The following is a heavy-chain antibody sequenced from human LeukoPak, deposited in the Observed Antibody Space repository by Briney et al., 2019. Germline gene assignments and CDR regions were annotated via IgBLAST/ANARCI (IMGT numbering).Heavy chain of an antibody. CDR2: SSSSDSSI. CDR1: GFTFSDYH. CDR3: ARGSLYAFDI. J-gene: IGHJ3*02. V-gene: IGHV3-11*01. Sequence: GGSLRLSCAASGFTFSDYHMSWIRQAPGKGLEWVSYSSSSDSSIYYADSVRGRFTISRDNAKNSLHLQMNSLRAEDTAMYYCARGSLYAFDIWGQGTTVTVSS.